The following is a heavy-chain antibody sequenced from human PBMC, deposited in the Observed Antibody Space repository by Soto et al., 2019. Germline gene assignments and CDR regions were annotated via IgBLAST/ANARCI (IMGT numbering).Heavy chain of an antibody. CDR1: GFTFSSYG. CDR2: ISYDGSNK. J-gene: IGHJ6*02. Sequence: VQLVESGGGVVQPGRSLRLSCAASGFTFSSYGMHWVRQAPGKGLEWVAVISYDGSNKYYADSVKGRFTISRDNSKNTLYLQMNSLRAEDTAVYYCAKEKSIAARAYYYYGMDVWGQGTTVTVSS. CDR3: AKEKSIAARAYYYYGMDV. D-gene: IGHD6-6*01. V-gene: IGHV3-30*18.